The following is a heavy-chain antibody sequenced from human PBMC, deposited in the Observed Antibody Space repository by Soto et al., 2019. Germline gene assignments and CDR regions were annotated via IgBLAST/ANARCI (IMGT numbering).Heavy chain of an antibody. Sequence: QVQLVQSGAEVKKPGASVKVACKASGYTFTSYGISWVRQAPGQGLEWMGWISAYNGNTNYAQNLQGRVTMTTDTSTSTAYMELRSLRSDDTAVYYCARGGTITIFGVVNYYMDVWGKGTTVTVSS. V-gene: IGHV1-18*01. CDR3: ARGGTITIFGVVNYYMDV. J-gene: IGHJ6*03. CDR2: ISAYNGNT. D-gene: IGHD3-3*01. CDR1: GYTFTSYG.